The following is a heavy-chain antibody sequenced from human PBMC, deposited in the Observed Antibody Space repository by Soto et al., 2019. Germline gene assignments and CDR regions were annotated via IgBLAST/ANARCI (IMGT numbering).Heavy chain of an antibody. D-gene: IGHD3-10*01. J-gene: IGHJ3*02. V-gene: IGHV4-59*01. CDR1: GGSISSYY. Sequence: SETLSLTCTVSGGSISSYYWSWIRQPPGKGLEWIGHIYYSGSTNYNPSLKSRVTISVDTSKNQFSLKLSSVTAADTAVYYCAFSGPMVRGVPYAFDIWGQGTMVTVSS. CDR3: AFSGPMVRGVPYAFDI. CDR2: IYYSGST.